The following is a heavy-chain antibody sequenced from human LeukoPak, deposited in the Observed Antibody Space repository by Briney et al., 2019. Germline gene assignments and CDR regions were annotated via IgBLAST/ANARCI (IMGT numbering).Heavy chain of an antibody. CDR2: ISSSSSTI. CDR1: GFTFSSYS. D-gene: IGHD3-3*01. J-gene: IGHJ4*02. CDR3: ARVMESLGGTYFDY. V-gene: IGHV3-48*01. Sequence: GSLRLSCVASGFTFSSYSMDWVRQAPGKGLEWVSYISSSSSTIYYADSVKGRFTISRDNAKNSLYLQMNSLRTEDTAVYYCARVMESLGGTYFDYWGQGTLVTVSS.